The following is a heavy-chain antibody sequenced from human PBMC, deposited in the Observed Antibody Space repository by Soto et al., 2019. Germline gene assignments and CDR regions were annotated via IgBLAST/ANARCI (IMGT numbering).Heavy chain of an antibody. CDR1: GFTFGSHA. Sequence: EVQLLESGGGLVQPGGSLRLSCAASGFTFGSHAMIWVRQAPGKGLEWVSAISGSGGSAYYADSVKGRFTIYRDNSINTLYLQMTSLRAEDTALYYCAKEPYSDFWSAYYYFDYWGQGTLVTVSS. D-gene: IGHD3-3*01. CDR2: ISGSGGSA. J-gene: IGHJ4*02. V-gene: IGHV3-23*01. CDR3: AKEPYSDFWSAYYYFDY.